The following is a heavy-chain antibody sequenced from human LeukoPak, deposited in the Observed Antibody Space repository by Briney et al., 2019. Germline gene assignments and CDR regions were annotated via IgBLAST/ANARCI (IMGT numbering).Heavy chain of an antibody. CDR2: ISGTGSST. D-gene: IGHD2-21*02. Sequence: SGGSLRLSCAASGFTFSSYAMSWVRQAPGKGLEWVSAISGTGSSTYYADSVKGRFTISRDNSKNTLYLQMNSLRAEDTAVYYCARVANIAYCGGDCYPEFGEHMDVWGKGTTVTVSS. J-gene: IGHJ6*03. CDR1: GFTFSSYA. CDR3: ARVANIAYCGGDCYPEFGEHMDV. V-gene: IGHV3-23*01.